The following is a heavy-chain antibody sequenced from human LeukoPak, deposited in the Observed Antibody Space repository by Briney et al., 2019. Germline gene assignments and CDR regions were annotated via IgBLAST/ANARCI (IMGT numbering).Heavy chain of an antibody. CDR2: ISSSSSYT. CDR1: GFTFSDYY. D-gene: IGHD6-19*01. CDR3: TTEGIAVAEYYFDY. J-gene: IGHJ4*02. V-gene: IGHV3-11*05. Sequence: GGSLRLSCAASGFTFSDYYMSWIRQAPGKGLEWVSYISSSSSYTNYADSVKGRFTISRDNAKNSLYLQMNSLRAEDTAVYYCTTEGIAVAEYYFDYWGQGTLVTVSS.